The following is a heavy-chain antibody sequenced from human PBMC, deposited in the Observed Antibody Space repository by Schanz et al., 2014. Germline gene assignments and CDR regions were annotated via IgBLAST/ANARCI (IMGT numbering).Heavy chain of an antibody. J-gene: IGHJ4*02. D-gene: IGHD3-10*01. CDR2: INTGGDST. CDR3: ARWFLIRGVILDS. CDR1: GFTFSTYA. V-gene: IGHV3-23*04. Sequence: VQVVQSGGTLVRPGGSLRLSCAASGFTFSTYAMAWVRQAPGKGLEWVSSINTGGDSTYYADSVKGRFTISRDNSRDTVYLQMNSLRADDTAMYYCARWFLIRGVILDSWGQGTLVTVSS.